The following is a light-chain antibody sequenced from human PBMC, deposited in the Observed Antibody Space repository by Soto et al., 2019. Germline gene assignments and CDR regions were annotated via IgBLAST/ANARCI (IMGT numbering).Light chain of an antibody. J-gene: IGKJ2*01. CDR3: QQYGSSLMYT. CDR1: QSVSSSY. Sequence: EIVLTQSPGTRSLSPGERATLSCMASQSVSSSYLAWYQQKPGQAPRLLIYGASSRATGIPDRFSGSGSGTDFTLTISRLEPEDFAVYYCQQYGSSLMYTFGQGTKLEIK. V-gene: IGKV3-20*01. CDR2: GAS.